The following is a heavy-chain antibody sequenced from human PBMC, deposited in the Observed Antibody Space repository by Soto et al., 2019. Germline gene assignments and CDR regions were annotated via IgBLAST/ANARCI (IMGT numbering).Heavy chain of an antibody. CDR3: VSQRTSVLTQAYFDY. D-gene: IGHD2-8*01. V-gene: IGHV4-39*01. J-gene: IGHJ4*02. CDR2: VYYRGRS. Sequence: NPSETLSLTCTVSGGSVSNSNYYWGWIRQSPGKGREWIGSVYYRGRSYSKSSVKSRVTISVDTSKNQFSLNLNSVTASDTAVYYCVSQRTSVLTQAYFDYWGPGALVTVSS. CDR1: GGSVSNSNYY.